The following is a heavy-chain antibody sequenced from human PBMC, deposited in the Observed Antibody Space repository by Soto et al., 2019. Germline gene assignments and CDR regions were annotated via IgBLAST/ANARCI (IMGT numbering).Heavy chain of an antibody. CDR1: GDSIISYY. CDR2: IYYSGST. J-gene: IGHJ4*02. Sequence: SETLSLTCTVSGDSIISYYWSWIRQPPGKGLEWIGYIYYSGSTNYNPSLKSRVTISVDTSKNQFSLKLSSVTAADTAVYYCARSNGDYGXYWSQGTLVXVSS. D-gene: IGHD4-17*01. CDR3: ARSNGDYGXY. V-gene: IGHV4-59*01.